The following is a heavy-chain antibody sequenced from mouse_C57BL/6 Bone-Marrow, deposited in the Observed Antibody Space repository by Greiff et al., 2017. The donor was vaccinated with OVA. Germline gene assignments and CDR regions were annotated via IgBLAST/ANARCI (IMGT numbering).Heavy chain of an antibody. D-gene: IGHD2-1*01. V-gene: IGHV5-6*02. CDR3: ARRQGFYYGNYLDY. CDR1: GFTFSSYG. Sequence: EVMLVESGGDLVKPGGSLKLSCAASGFTFSSYGMSWVRQTPDKRLEWVATISSGGSYTYYPDSVKGRFTISRDNAKNTLYQQMSSLKSEDTAMYYCARRQGFYYGNYLDYWGQGTTLAVSS. CDR2: ISSGGSYT. J-gene: IGHJ2*01.